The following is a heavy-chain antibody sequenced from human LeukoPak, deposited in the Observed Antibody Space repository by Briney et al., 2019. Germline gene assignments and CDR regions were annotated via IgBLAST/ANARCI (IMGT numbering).Heavy chain of an antibody. CDR2: IYYSGST. V-gene: IGHV4-59*08. Sequence: SETLSLTSTVSGGSISSYYWSWIRQPPGKGLEWIGYIYYSGSTNYNPSLKSRVTISVDTSKNQFSLKLSSVTAADTAVYYCASLRVAAAGSYFDYWGQGTLVTVSS. J-gene: IGHJ4*02. CDR1: GGSISSYY. D-gene: IGHD6-13*01. CDR3: ASLRVAAAGSYFDY.